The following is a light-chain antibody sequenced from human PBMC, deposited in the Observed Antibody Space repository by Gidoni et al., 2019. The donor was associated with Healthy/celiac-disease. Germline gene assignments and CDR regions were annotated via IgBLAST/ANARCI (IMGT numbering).Light chain of an antibody. CDR3: QQYNSYSET. V-gene: IGKV1-5*03. Sequence: DIQMTQSPSTLSASVGDRVTITCRASQRISSWLAWYQQKPGKAPKILIYKASSVESGVPSRFSGSGSGTEFTLTISSLQPDDFATYYCQQYNSYSETFGQGTKVEIK. CDR2: KAS. J-gene: IGKJ1*01. CDR1: QRISSW.